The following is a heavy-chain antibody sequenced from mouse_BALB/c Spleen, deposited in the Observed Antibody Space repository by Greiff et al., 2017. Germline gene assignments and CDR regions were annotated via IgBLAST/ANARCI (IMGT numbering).Heavy chain of an antibody. CDR1: GYTFTSYW. Sequence: LQQPGSELVRPGASVKLSCKASGYTFTSYWMHWVKQRPGQGLEWIGNIYPGSGSTNYDEKFKSKATLTVDTSSSTAYMQLSSLTSEDSAVYYCTRRIYYGNLYYAMDYWGQGTSVTVSS. J-gene: IGHJ4*01. CDR3: TRRIYYGNLYYAMDY. V-gene: IGHV1S22*01. CDR2: IYPGSGST. D-gene: IGHD2-1*01.